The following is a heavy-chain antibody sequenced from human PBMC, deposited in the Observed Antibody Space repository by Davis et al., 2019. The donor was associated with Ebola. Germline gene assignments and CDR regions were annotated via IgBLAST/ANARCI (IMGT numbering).Heavy chain of an antibody. CDR2: ISAYNGNT. Sequence: ASVKVSCKASGYTFTSYGISWVRQAPGQGLEWMGWISAYNGNTNYAQKLQGRVTMTRDTSTSTAYMELRSLRSDDTAVYYCARVEYCSSTSCLYYYYYGMDVWGQGTTVTVSS. J-gene: IGHJ6*02. D-gene: IGHD2-2*01. V-gene: IGHV1-18*01. CDR1: GYTFTSYG. CDR3: ARVEYCSSTSCLYYYYYGMDV.